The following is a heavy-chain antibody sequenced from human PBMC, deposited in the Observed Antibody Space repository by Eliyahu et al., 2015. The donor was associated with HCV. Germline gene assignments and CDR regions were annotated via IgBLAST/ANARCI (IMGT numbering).Heavy chain of an antibody. D-gene: IGHD6-19*01. CDR3: ARAPPRENSVWPDFDY. Sequence: QDQLLQSGAVVRKPGSSVKVSCKASGGTFSSHTISWVRQVPGQGLEWLGRIIPVLGSANYAQKFQGRVTISVDKSTSTAYMELRSLRFEDSAVYYCARAPPRENSVWPDFDYWGQGTLVTVSS. J-gene: IGHJ4*02. V-gene: IGHV1-69*08. CDR1: GGTFSSHT. CDR2: IIPVLGSA.